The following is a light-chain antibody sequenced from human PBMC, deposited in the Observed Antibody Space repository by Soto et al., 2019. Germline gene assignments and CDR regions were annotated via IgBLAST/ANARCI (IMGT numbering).Light chain of an antibody. J-gene: IGLJ1*01. CDR1: HNDIGTYDY. CDR3: SSLSSNRIYV. CDR2: GVT. V-gene: IGLV2-14*03. Sequence: QSALTQPTSVSGSPGQSITISCTGNHNDIGTYDYVSWYQQHPGRAPRLLIHGVTTRPSGISGRFSASKSGLTAYLSISGLQPEAEADYYCSSLSSNRIYVFGPGTKVTVL.